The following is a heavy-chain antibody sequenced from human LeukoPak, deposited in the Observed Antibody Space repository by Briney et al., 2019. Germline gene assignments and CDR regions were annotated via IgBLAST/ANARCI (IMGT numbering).Heavy chain of an antibody. CDR1: GLTFSNYA. CDR2: ISTSGGTT. J-gene: IGHJ4*02. CDR3: AKDGSRRYSGSYYLFDY. Sequence: GGSLRLSCAASGLTFSNYAMSWVRQAPGKGLEWVSGISTSGGTTFYADSVKGRFAISRDNSKNTLYLQMNSLRAEDTAVYYCAKDGSRRYSGSYYLFDYWGQGTLVTVSS. V-gene: IGHV3-23*01. D-gene: IGHD1-26*01.